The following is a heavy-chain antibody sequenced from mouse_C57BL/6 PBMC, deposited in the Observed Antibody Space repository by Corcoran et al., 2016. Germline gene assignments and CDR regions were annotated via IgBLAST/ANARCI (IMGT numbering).Heavy chain of an antibody. V-gene: IGHV1-18*01. D-gene: IGHD1-1*01. J-gene: IGHJ4*01. CDR3: ARSSFGFYYYGSSYDYYAMDY. CDR2: INPNNGGT. Sequence: EVQLQQSGPELVKPGASVKIPCKASGYTFTDYNMDWVKQSHGKSLEWIGDINPNNGGTIYNQKFKGKATLTVDKSSSTAYMELRSLTSEDTAVYYCARSSFGFYYYGSSYDYYAMDYWGQGTSVTVSS. CDR1: GYTFTDYN.